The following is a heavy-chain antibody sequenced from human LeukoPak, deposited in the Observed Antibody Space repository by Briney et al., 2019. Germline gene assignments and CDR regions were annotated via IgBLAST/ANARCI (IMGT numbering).Heavy chain of an antibody. Sequence: GASVKVSCKASGGTFSSYAISWVRQAPGQGLEWMGGIIPIFGTANYAQKFQGRVTITADKSTSTAYMELSSLRSEDTAVYYCARDLPFSIFGVVHWAFDIWGQGTMVTVSS. CDR2: IIPIFGTA. D-gene: IGHD3-3*01. J-gene: IGHJ3*02. CDR1: GGTFSSYA. CDR3: ARDLPFSIFGVVHWAFDI. V-gene: IGHV1-69*06.